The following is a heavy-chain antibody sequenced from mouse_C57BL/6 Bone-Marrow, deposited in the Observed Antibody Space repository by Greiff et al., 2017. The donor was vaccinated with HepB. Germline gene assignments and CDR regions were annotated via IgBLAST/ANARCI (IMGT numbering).Heavy chain of an antibody. D-gene: IGHD1-1*01. J-gene: IGHJ3*01. Sequence: QVQLQQSGPELVKPGASVKLSCKASGYTFTSYDINWVKQRPGQGLEWIGWIYPRDGSTKYNEKFKGKATLTVDTSSSTAYMELHSLTSEDSAVYFCASSYYYGRFAYWGQGTLVTVSA. CDR2: IYPRDGST. CDR3: ASSYYYGRFAY. V-gene: IGHV1-85*01. CDR1: GYTFTSYD.